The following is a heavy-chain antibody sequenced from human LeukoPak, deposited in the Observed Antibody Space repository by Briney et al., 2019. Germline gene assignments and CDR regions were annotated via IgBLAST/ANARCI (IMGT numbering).Heavy chain of an antibody. J-gene: IGHJ5*02. CDR1: GGSISSGDYY. CDR2: MYYSGST. D-gene: IGHD3-22*01. Sequence: SETLSLTCTVSGGSISSGDYYWSWIRQPPGKGQEGIAYMYYSGSTYYNPSLKSRVTMSADTSKNQLSLKLSSVTAADTAVYYCARPYYYDSRIDPWGQGILLTVSS. V-gene: IGHV4-30-4*01. CDR3: ARPYYYDSRIDP.